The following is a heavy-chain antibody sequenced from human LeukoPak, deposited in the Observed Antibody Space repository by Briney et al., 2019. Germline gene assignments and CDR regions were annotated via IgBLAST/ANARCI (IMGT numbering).Heavy chain of an antibody. CDR3: ARDLGGGGPSSSWYYYGMDV. V-gene: IGHV3-21*01. J-gene: IGHJ6*02. CDR2: ISSSSSYI. Sequence: GGSLRLSCAASGFTFSSYSMNWVRQAPGKGLEWVSSISSSSSYIYYADSVKGRFTISRDNAKNSLYLQMNSLRAEDTAVHYCARDLGGGGPSSSWYYYGMDVWGQGTTVTVSS. D-gene: IGHD6-13*01. CDR1: GFTFSSYS.